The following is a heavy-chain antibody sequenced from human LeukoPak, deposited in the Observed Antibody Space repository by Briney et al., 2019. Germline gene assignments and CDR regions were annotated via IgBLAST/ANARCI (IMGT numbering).Heavy chain of an antibody. V-gene: IGHV1-46*01. D-gene: IGHD1-14*01. J-gene: IGHJ4*02. CDR1: GDIFTSYY. Sequence: GASVKVSCKASGDIFTSYYMHWVRQAPGQGLEWMGIITPTSGSTTYAQKFQGRVTMTRDMSTSTVYMELSSLRSEDTAMYYCARDASSQRYNLDYWGQGTLVTVSS. CDR3: ARDASSQRYNLDY. CDR2: ITPTSGST.